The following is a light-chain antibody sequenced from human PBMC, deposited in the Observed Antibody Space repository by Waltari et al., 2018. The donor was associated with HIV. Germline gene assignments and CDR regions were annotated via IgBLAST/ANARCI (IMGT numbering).Light chain of an antibody. V-gene: IGLV2-11*01. CDR2: DVT. J-gene: IGLJ1*01. CDR3: CSYGGTYNV. Sequence: QSALTQPPPVSGSPGQSVTFSCTQPSSDVSRYNTVSWYQPLPGKAPKLMVYDVTRRPSGVPDRFSGSKSGNTASLTISGLRADDEADYYCCSYGGTYNVFGVGTKVTVL. CDR1: SSDVSRYNT.